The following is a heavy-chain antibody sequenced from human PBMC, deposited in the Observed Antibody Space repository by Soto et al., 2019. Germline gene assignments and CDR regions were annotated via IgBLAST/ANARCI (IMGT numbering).Heavy chain of an antibody. CDR3: ARGKRNYYDSSGYYLRPFDY. CDR1: GGSFSGYY. J-gene: IGHJ4*02. Sequence: QVQLQQWGAGLLKPSETLSLTCAVYGGSFSGYYWSWIRQPPGKGLEWIGEINHSGSTNYNPSLKSRVTISVDTSKNQFSLKLSSVTAADTAVYYCARGKRNYYDSSGYYLRPFDYWGQGTLVTVSS. V-gene: IGHV4-34*01. CDR2: INHSGST. D-gene: IGHD3-22*01.